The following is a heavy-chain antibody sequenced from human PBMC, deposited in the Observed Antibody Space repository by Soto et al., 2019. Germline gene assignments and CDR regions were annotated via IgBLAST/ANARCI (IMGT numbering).Heavy chain of an antibody. D-gene: IGHD2-2*01. CDR1: GFTFSSYG. CDR2: ISDDGSNK. CDR3: AKEGVVVPAASPFFYYGMDX. Sequence: GGSLRLSCAASGFTFSSYGMHWVRQAPGKGLEWVAVISDDGSNKYYEDSVKGRFTISRDNSKNTLYLQMNSLRAEDTAVYYCAKEGVVVPAASPFFYYGMDXWGQGTTVTVS. J-gene: IGHJ6*02. V-gene: IGHV3-30*18.